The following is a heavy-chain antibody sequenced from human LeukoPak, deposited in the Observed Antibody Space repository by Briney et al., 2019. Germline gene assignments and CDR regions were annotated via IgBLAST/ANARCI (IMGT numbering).Heavy chain of an antibody. V-gene: IGHV1-18*01. CDR2: ISAYNGNT. Sequence: GASVKVSCKASGYTFTSYGISWVRQAPGQGLEWMGWISAYNGNTNYAQKLQGRVTMTTDTSTSTAYMELRSLRSDDTAVYYCARGVCGWYQYNWFGPWGQGTLVTVSS. J-gene: IGHJ5*02. CDR3: ARGVCGWYQYNWFGP. CDR1: GYTFTSYG. D-gene: IGHD6-19*01.